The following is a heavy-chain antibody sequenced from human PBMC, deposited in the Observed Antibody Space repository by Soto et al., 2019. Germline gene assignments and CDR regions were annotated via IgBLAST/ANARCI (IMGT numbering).Heavy chain of an antibody. CDR1: GGSFSGYY. Sequence: PSETLSLTCAVYGGSFSGYYWSWIRQPPGKGLEWIGEINHSGSTNYNPSLKSRVTISVDTSKNQFSLKLSSVAAADTAGYYCARSGPLLRYFDWLLSPRGTMDVWGQGTTVTVSS. V-gene: IGHV4-34*01. J-gene: IGHJ6*02. D-gene: IGHD3-9*01. CDR2: INHSGST. CDR3: ARSGPLLRYFDWLLSPRGTMDV.